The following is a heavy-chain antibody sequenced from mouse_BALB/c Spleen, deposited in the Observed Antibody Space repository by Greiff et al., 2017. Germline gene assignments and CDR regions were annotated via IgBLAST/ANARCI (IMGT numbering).Heavy chain of an antibody. CDR3: ASYYGSSYVFAY. CDR2: IDPANGNT. Sequence: EVQLVESGAELVKPGASVKLSCTASGFNIKDTYMHWVKQRPEQGLEWIGRIDPANGNTKYDPKFQGKATITADTSSNTAYLQLSSLTSEDTAVYYCASYYGSSYVFAYWGQGTLVTVSA. V-gene: IGHV14-3*02. CDR1: GFNIKDTY. D-gene: IGHD1-1*01. J-gene: IGHJ3*01.